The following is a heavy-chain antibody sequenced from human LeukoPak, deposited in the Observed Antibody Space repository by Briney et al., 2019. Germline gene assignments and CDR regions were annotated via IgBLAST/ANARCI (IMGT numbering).Heavy chain of an antibody. CDR3: ARGGNIYGSGRDYFDY. D-gene: IGHD3-10*01. V-gene: IGHV1-2*02. Sequence: ASVKVSCKASGYTFTGYNIQWVRQAPGQGLEWMGWINPNSGDTSYAQKFQGRVTMTRDTSISTAYMELSRLRSDDTAVYYCARGGNIYGSGRDYFDYWGQGTLVTVSS. CDR2: INPNSGDT. CDR1: GYTFTGYN. J-gene: IGHJ4*02.